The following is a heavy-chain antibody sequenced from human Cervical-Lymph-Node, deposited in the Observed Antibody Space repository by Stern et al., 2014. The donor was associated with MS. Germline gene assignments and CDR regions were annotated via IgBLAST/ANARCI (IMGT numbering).Heavy chain of an antibody. D-gene: IGHD3-16*01. CDR3: AKEGFGGFDS. CDR1: GFTFNIYG. Sequence: QVQLVESGGGVVQPGRSLRLSCAASGFTFNIYGMHWVRQAPGKGLEWMAFISYDGSNKYFAESVKGRFTISRDNSKKTLYLQMNSLTTEDTAVYYCAKEGFGGFDSWGQGTPVTVSS. CDR2: ISYDGSNK. J-gene: IGHJ4*02. V-gene: IGHV3-30*18.